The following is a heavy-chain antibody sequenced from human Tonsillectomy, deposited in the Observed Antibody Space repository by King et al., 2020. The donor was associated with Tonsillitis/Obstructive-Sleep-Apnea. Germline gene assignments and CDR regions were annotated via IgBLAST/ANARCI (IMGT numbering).Heavy chain of an antibody. J-gene: IGHJ5*02. D-gene: IGHD2-2*01. V-gene: IGHV1-69*01. Sequence: GQLVQSGAEVKKPGSSVKVSCKAPGGTFSNYAISWVRQAPGQRLEWMGGIIPISGTANYAQKFQGRVTITADESTSTVYMELSSLRSEDTAVYYCAREGYCSSTSGPKALFDPWGQGTLVTVSS. CDR3: AREGYCSSTSGPKALFDP. CDR1: GGTFSNYA. CDR2: IIPISGTA.